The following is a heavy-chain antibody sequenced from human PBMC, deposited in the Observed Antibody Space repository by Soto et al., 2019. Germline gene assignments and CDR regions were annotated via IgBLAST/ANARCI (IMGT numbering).Heavy chain of an antibody. CDR2: IKQGGNEK. Sequence: GGSLRLSCAASGFSFSTYLMSWVRQAQGKGLEWVANIKQGGNEKFYVDAVKGRFTISRDNDKKSLYLQMDSLRVEDTAVYYCVGALTYEVPYYYYGMDVWGHGTTVTVSS. CDR1: GFSFSTYL. CDR3: VGALTYEVPYYYYGMDV. V-gene: IGHV3-7*01. J-gene: IGHJ6*02. D-gene: IGHD3-16*01.